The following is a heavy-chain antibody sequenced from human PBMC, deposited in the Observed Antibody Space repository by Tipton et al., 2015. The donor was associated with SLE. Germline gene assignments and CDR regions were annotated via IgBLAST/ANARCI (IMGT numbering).Heavy chain of an antibody. J-gene: IGHJ2*01. V-gene: IGHV3-11*03. Sequence: SLRLSCAASGFTFSDYYMSWIRQAPGKGLEWVSYISSSSSYTNYADSVKGRFTISRDNAKNSLYLQMNSLRAEDTAVYYCARSQGAAAGGDWYFDLWGRGTLVTVSS. D-gene: IGHD6-13*01. CDR2: ISSSSSYT. CDR1: GFTFSDYY. CDR3: ARSQGAAAGGDWYFDL.